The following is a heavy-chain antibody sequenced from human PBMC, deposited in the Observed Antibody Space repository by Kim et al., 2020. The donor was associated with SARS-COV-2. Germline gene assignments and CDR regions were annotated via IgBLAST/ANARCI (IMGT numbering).Heavy chain of an antibody. CDR2: T. Sequence: TDYDPSLKSRVTISVDTSKNQFSLKLSSVTAADTAVYYCARGEYLGWFDPWGQGTLVTVSS. J-gene: IGHJ5*02. D-gene: IGHD2-2*02. CDR3: ARGEYLGWFDP. V-gene: IGHV4-30-2*05.